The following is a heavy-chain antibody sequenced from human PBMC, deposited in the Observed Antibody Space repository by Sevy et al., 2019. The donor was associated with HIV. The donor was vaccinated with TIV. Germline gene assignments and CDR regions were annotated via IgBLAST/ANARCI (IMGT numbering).Heavy chain of an antibody. D-gene: IGHD5-12*01. CDR1: GYTFTSYG. V-gene: IGHV1-18*01. CDR3: VRDTVATIIFGRGLSFDY. CDR2: ISAYNGNT. Sequence: ASVKVSCKASGYTFTSYGISWVRQAPGQGLEWMGWISAYNGNTNYSQKLQGRDTMTTDTSTSTAYVAVRSLRSDDTAVYYCVRDTVATIIFGRGLSFDYWGQGTLVTVSS. J-gene: IGHJ4*02.